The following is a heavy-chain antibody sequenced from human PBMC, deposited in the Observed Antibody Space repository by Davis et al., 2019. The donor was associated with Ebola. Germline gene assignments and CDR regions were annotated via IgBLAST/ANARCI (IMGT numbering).Heavy chain of an antibody. J-gene: IGHJ4*02. CDR3: ARQVYWRPYFDY. CDR1: GGSISSSSYY. D-gene: IGHD2-8*01. V-gene: IGHV4-39*01. CDR2: INHSGST. Sequence: SETLSLTCTVSGGSISSSSYYWSWIRQPPGKGLEWIGEINHSGSTNYNPSLKSRVTISVDTSKNQFSLKLSSVTAADTAVYYCARQVYWRPYFDYWGQGTLVTVSS.